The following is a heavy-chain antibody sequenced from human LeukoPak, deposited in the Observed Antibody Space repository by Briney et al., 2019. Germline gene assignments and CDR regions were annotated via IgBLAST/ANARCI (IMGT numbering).Heavy chain of an antibody. J-gene: IGHJ4*02. CDR1: GGSISNYY. V-gene: IGHV4-59*01. CDR3: ARVFRYYYDSSGYWLFDY. CDR2: IYYSGST. D-gene: IGHD3-22*01. Sequence: SETLSLTCTVSGGSISNYYWSWIRQPPGKGLEWIGYIYYSGSTNYNPSLKSRVTISVDTSANQFSLKLSSVTAADTAVYYCARVFRYYYDSSGYWLFDYWGQGTLVTVSS.